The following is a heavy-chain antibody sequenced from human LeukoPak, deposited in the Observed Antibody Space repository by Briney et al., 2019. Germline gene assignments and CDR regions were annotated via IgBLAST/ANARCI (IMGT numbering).Heavy chain of an antibody. J-gene: IGHJ4*02. CDR1: GFTFSNYG. Sequence: GGSLRLSCATSGFTFSNYGMNWVRQAPGKGLDWVSSISSTSAYIYYADSVKGRFTISRDNAKNSLYLQMDGLRAEDTAVYYCAKSYSVTGTFPALDYWGQGTLVTVSS. D-gene: IGHD6-19*01. V-gene: IGHV3-21*01. CDR2: ISSTSAYI. CDR3: AKSYSVTGTFPALDY.